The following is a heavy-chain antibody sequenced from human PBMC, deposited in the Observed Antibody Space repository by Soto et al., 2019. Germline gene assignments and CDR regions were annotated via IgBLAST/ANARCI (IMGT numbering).Heavy chain of an antibody. CDR1: GFTFSSYG. D-gene: IGHD1-20*01. V-gene: IGHV3-33*08. Sequence: GGSLRLSCAASGFTFSSYGMHWVRQAPGKGLEWVAVIWYDGSNKYYADSVKGRFTISRDNSKNTLYLQMNSLRAEDTAVYYWARYNCNQKRDDAFDIWGQGTMVTVSS. CDR2: IWYDGSNK. CDR3: ARYNCNQKRDDAFDI. J-gene: IGHJ3*02.